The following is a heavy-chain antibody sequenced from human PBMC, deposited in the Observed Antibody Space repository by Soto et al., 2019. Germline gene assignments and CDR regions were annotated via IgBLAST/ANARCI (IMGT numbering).Heavy chain of an antibody. D-gene: IGHD4-17*01. J-gene: IGHJ4*02. CDR2: ISYDGSDE. V-gene: IGHV3-30*03. CDR1: GFTFSSHG. Sequence: QVQLVESGGGVVQPGRSLRLSCAASGFTFSSHGMHWVRQAPGKGLEWVAVISYDGSDESYADSVKGRFTISRDNSKNTLYLQMNSLRPEDTAVYYCARDQISGDYGDQFDYRCQGTLVTVSS. CDR3: ARDQISGDYGDQFDY.